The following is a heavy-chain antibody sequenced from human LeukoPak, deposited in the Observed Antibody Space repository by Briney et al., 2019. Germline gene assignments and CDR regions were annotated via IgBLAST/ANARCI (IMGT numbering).Heavy chain of an antibody. D-gene: IGHD6-19*01. CDR2: ISTTGSSI. CDR3: ARVQRGIAVALDY. Sequence: GGSLRPSYAASGFTFSIDEINWVRQAPGKGRGWVSYISTTGSSIYYADSVKGRFTISRDNVKNLLYLQMNSLRAEDTAVYYCARVQRGIAVALDYWGQGTLATVSS. CDR1: GFTFSIDE. V-gene: IGHV3-48*03. J-gene: IGHJ4*02.